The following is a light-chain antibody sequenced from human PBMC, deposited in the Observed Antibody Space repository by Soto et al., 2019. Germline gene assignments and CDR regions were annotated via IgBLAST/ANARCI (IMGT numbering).Light chain of an antibody. J-gene: IGKJ1*01. Sequence: QMTKTPSSLSASVGERVTITCLASQSISSYLNWYQQKPGKAPKLLIYAASSLQSGVPSRFSGSGSGTEFTLTISSLQPDDFATYYCQQYDSVLGTFGPGTKVAI. CDR3: QQYDSVLGT. CDR2: AAS. V-gene: IGKV1-39*01. CDR1: QSISSY.